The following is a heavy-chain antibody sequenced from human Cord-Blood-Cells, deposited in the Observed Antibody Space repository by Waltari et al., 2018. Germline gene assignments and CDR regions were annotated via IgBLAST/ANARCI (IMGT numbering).Heavy chain of an antibody. CDR1: GFTFSRYA. CDR3: AKDSAGATDY. V-gene: IGHV3-23*04. Sequence: EVQLVKSGGGLVQPGGSLRLSCAASGFTFSRYAMRWVRQAPGKGLEWVSAISGSGGSTYYADSVKGRFTISRDNAKNTLYRQMNSLRAEDTAVYYCAKDSAGATDYWGQGTLVTVSS. CDR2: ISGSGGST. J-gene: IGHJ4*02. D-gene: IGHD1-26*01.